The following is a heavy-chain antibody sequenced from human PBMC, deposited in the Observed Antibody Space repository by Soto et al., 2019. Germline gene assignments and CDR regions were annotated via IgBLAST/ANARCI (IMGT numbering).Heavy chain of an antibody. CDR3: ASTSSSDMSGSDFFDY. Sequence: EVELVESGGGLVEPGGSLRLSCAASGFSFSTSDMTWVRQAPGKGLEYVSSINYSGRYMFYAGPLKGRFTISRDNAKNSLYLQMNSLRAEATAVYYCASTSSSDMSGSDFFDYWGQGTLVAVSA. CDR2: INYSGRYM. CDR1: GFSFSTSD. J-gene: IGHJ4*02. D-gene: IGHD3-3*01. V-gene: IGHV3-21*04.